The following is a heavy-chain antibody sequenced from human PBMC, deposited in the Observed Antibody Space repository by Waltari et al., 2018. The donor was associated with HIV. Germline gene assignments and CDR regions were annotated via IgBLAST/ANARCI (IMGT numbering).Heavy chain of an antibody. V-gene: IGHV4-34*01. CDR2: INHSGST. CDR3: ARSSIGYCSSTSCLYFQH. Sequence: QVQLQQWGAGLLKPSETLSLTCAVYGGSFSGYYWSWTRQPPGKGLEWIGEINHSGSTNYNPSLKSRVTISVDTSKTQFSLKLSSVTAADTAVYYCARSSIGYCSSTSCLYFQHWGQGTLVTVSS. D-gene: IGHD2-2*01. J-gene: IGHJ1*01. CDR1: GGSFSGYY.